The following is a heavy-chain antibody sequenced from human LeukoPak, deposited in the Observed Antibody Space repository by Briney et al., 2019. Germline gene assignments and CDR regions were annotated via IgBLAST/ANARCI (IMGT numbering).Heavy chain of an antibody. CDR3: ARTGWLHLFDY. Sequence: PSETLSLTCTVSGGSISSYYWSWIRQPPGKGLEWIGYIYYSGSTNYNPSLKSRVTISVDTSKNQFSLKLSSVTAADTAVYFCARTGWLHLFDYWGQGTLVTVSS. CDR2: IYYSGST. CDR1: GGSISSYY. V-gene: IGHV4-59*01. J-gene: IGHJ4*02. D-gene: IGHD2-15*01.